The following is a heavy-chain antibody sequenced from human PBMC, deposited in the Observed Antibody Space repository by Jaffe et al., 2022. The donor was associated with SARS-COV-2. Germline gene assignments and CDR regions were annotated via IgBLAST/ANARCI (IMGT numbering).Heavy chain of an antibody. J-gene: IGHJ5*02. CDR2: IYYSGST. D-gene: IGHD6-19*01. Sequence: QLQLQESGPGLVKPSETLSLTCTVSGGSISSSSYYWGWIRQPPGKGLEWIGSIYYSGSTYYNPSLKSRVTISVDTSKNQFSLKLSSVTAADTAVYYCARHRQAVAAPTSVWFDPWGQGTLVTVSS. CDR3: ARHRQAVAAPTSVWFDP. CDR1: GGSISSSSYY. V-gene: IGHV4-39*01.